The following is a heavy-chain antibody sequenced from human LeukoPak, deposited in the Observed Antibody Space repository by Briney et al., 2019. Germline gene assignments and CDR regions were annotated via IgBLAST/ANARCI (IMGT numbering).Heavy chain of an antibody. J-gene: IGHJ6*02. Sequence: SETLSLTCTVSGGSISSGDYYWSWIRQPPGKGLEWIGYIYYSGSTYYNPSLKSRVTISVDTSKNQFSLKLSSVTAADTAVYYCARLDGDSYITRQYYYGMDVWGQGTTVTVSS. D-gene: IGHD5-18*01. V-gene: IGHV4-30-4*08. CDR3: ARLDGDSYITRQYYYGMDV. CDR2: IYYSGST. CDR1: GGSISSGDYY.